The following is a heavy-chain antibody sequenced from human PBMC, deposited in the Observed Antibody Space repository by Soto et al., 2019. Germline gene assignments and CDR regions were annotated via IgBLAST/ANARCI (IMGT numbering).Heavy chain of an antibody. D-gene: IGHD3-10*01. V-gene: IGHV1-46*01. J-gene: IGHJ4*02. CDR2: INPSDGST. CDR3: ARGYGSGTYYEH. CDR1: GYSFTNYF. Sequence: ASVKVSCKTSGYSFTNYFLHWVRQAPGQGLEWMGIINPSDGSTRYAQRIQGRVTMARDTSTGTVYMELSSLRSEDTAVYYCARGYGSGTYYEHWGRGTLVTVSS.